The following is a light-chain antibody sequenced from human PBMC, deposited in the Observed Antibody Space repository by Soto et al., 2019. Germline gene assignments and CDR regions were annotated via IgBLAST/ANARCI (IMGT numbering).Light chain of an antibody. J-gene: IGLJ3*02. V-gene: IGLV2-8*01. CDR1: SSDVGAYKY. CDR3: TSDVGNDIWV. Sequence: QSALTQPPSASGSPGQSVTISCTGTSSDVGAYKYVSLYQQYPGKAPKLMISEVTKRPSGVPDRFSGSKSGNTASLTVSGLQAEDEAEYYSTSDVGNDIWVFGGGTKVTVL. CDR2: EVT.